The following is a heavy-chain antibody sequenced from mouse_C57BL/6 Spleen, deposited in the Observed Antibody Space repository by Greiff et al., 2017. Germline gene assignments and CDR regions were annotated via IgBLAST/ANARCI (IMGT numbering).Heavy chain of an antibody. V-gene: IGHV1-15*01. CDR2: IDPETGGT. CDR3: TRDGYYGAWFAD. D-gene: IGHD2-3*01. CDR1: GYTFTDYE. Sequence: QVQLQQSGAELVRPGASVTLSCKASGYTFTDYEMHWVKQTPVHGLEWIGTIDPETGGTAYNQKFKGKATLTADKSSSTAYMELRSLTSEDSAVYYCTRDGYYGAWFADWGQGTLVTVSA. J-gene: IGHJ3*01.